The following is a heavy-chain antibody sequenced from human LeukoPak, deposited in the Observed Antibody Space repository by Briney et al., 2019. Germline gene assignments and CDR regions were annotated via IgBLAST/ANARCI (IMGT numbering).Heavy chain of an antibody. Sequence: GASVKVSCKASGYTFTGYYMHWVRPAPGQGLEWMGWINPNSGGTNYAQKFQGRVTMTRDTSISTAYMELSRLRSDDTAVYYCARVQVTTLSGRDYWGQGTLVTVSS. D-gene: IGHD4-17*01. CDR3: ARVQVTTLSGRDY. J-gene: IGHJ4*02. V-gene: IGHV1-2*02. CDR2: INPNSGGT. CDR1: GYTFTGYY.